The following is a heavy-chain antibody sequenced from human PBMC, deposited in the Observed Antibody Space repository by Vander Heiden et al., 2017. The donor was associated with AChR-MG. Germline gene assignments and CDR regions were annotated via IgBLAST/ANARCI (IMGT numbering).Heavy chain of an antibody. Sequence: QVQLVQSGAEVKKPGASMTVSCKASGYTFTSYYIPWVRQAPGQGLEWMGIINPNGGRTTYAQKCQGRVTMTRDTSTSTVYMELSSLTSADTAVYYCARDVLLSRGWYGGGFDPWGQGTLVTVSS. CDR1: GYTFTSYY. CDR3: ARDVLLSRGWYGGGFDP. D-gene: IGHD6-19*01. V-gene: IGHV1-46*03. CDR2: INPNGGRT. J-gene: IGHJ5*02.